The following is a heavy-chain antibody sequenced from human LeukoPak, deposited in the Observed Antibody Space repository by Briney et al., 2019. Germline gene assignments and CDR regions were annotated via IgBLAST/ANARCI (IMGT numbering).Heavy chain of an antibody. Sequence: GGSLRLSCAASGFTFSSYWVHWVRQAPGKGLVWVSPINSDGSSTSYADSVKGRFTISRDNAKNTLSLQMNSLRAEDTAMYYCARVGGSNAFDIWGQGTMVIVSS. CDR2: INSDGSST. V-gene: IGHV3-74*01. CDR3: ARVGGSNAFDI. J-gene: IGHJ3*02. CDR1: GFTFSSYW. D-gene: IGHD1-26*01.